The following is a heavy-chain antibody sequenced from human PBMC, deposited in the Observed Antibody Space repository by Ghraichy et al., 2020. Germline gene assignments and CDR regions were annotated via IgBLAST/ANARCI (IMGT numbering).Heavy chain of an antibody. CDR1: GYTFTSYG. D-gene: IGHD3-3*01. CDR3: FRPSYYDFWSGDPSGAFDI. Sequence: ASVKVSCKASGYTFTSYGISWVRQAPGQGLEWMGWISAYNGNTNYAQKLQGRVTMTTDTSTSTAYMELRSLRSDDTAVYYCFRPSYYDFWSGDPSGAFDIWGQGTMVTVSS. CDR2: ISAYNGNT. V-gene: IGHV1-18*01. J-gene: IGHJ3*02.